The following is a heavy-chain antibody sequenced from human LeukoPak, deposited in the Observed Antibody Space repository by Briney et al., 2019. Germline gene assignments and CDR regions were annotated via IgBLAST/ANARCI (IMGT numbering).Heavy chain of an antibody. CDR3: ARDDCSSISCYHNWFDP. D-gene: IGHD2-2*01. V-gene: IGHV3-7*01. CDR1: GFTFSSYW. CDR2: IKQDGSEK. J-gene: IGHJ5*02. Sequence: GGSLRLTCAASGFTFSSYWMSWVRQAPGKGLEWVANIKQDGSEKYYVDSVKGRFTISRDNAKNSLYPQMNSLRAEDTAVYYCARDDCSSISCYHNWFDPWGQGTLVTVSS.